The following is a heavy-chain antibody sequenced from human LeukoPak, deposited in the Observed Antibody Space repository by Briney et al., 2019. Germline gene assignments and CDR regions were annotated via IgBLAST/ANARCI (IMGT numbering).Heavy chain of an antibody. J-gene: IGHJ6*02. CDR3: ATDQMPATPPFTYGSGTPGYYGMHV. V-gene: IGHV3-30*09. CDR1: GFTFSRYY. CDR2: VSSDGNTK. D-gene: IGHD3-10*01. Sequence: GGSLRLSCAASGFTFSRYYMHWVRQAPGNGLEWVAVVSSDGNTKDYADSVQGRFAISRDNSKNTLYLQMSFLRLEDTAVYYCATDQMPATPPFTYGSGTPGYYGMHVLGQGTTVSVSS.